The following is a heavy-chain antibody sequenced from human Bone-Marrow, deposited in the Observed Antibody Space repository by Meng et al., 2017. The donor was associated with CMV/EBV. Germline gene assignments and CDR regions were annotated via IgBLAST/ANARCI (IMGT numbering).Heavy chain of an antibody. CDR1: GFTVSSNY. J-gene: IGHJ4*02. V-gene: IGHV3-66*02. D-gene: IGHD3-9*01. CDR3: ARGYILTGFDY. Sequence: GESLKISCAASGFTVSSNYMSWVRQAPGKGLEWVSVIYSGGSTYYAHSVKGRFTISRDNSKNTLYLQMNSLRAEDTAVYYCARGYILTGFDYWGQGTLVTVSS. CDR2: IYSGGST.